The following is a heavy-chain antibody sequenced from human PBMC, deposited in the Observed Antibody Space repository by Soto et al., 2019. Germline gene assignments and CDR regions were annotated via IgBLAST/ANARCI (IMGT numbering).Heavy chain of an antibody. CDR1: GYTFTSYG. V-gene: IGHV1-18*01. CDR3: ARDKGDYGDYLGCYYYGMDV. J-gene: IGHJ6*02. CDR2: ISAYNGNT. Sequence: GASVKVSCKASGYTFTSYGISWVRQAPGQGLEWMGWISAYNGNTNYAQKLQGRVTMTTDTSTSTAYMELRSLRSDDTAVYYCARDKGDYGDYLGCYYYGMDVWGQGTTVTVSS. D-gene: IGHD4-17*01.